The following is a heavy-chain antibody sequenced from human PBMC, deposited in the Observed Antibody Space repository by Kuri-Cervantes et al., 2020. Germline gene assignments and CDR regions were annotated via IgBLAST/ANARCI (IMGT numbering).Heavy chain of an antibody. J-gene: IGHJ4*02. V-gene: IGHV3-74*01. CDR3: ARGHFWIHYPDY. CDR1: GITFTDYW. CDR2: INSDGSTT. D-gene: IGHD3-3*02. Sequence: GGSLRLSCAASGITFTDYWMHWVRQAPGKGLVWVSRINSDGSTTSYADSVKGRFTISRDNAKNSLSLQMNSLRAEDTAVYYCARGHFWIHYPDYWGQGTLVTVSS.